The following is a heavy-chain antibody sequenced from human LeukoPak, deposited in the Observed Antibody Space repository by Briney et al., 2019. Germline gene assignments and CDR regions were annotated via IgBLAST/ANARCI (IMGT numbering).Heavy chain of an antibody. CDR1: GFTFSDYY. D-gene: IGHD5-12*01. V-gene: IGHV3-11*05. CDR3: ASDIVATSGDF. CDR2: ITSRGDET. Sequence: TPGGSLTLSCAASGFTFSDYYMSWIRQARGKGRELVAYITSRGDETNYAESVHGRFTISRDNAKNALFLRMSRLRVEDTATYYCASDIVATSGDFWGQGTLVSVSS. J-gene: IGHJ4*02.